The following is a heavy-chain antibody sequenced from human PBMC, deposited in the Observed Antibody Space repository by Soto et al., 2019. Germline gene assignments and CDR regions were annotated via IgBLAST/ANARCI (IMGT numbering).Heavy chain of an antibody. V-gene: IGHV3-7*04. D-gene: IGHD6-19*01. CDR3: TRNRGWHRLDE. CDR1: ELTISNYW. Sequence: GGSMRHSSAASELTISNYWMTWVRQAPAKGLEWVADIHPDGSETYYVDSVKGRFTISRDNAENSLYLRMNSLRDDDTAVYYCTRNRGWHRLDEWGQGALVTVSS. J-gene: IGHJ4*02. CDR2: IHPDGSET.